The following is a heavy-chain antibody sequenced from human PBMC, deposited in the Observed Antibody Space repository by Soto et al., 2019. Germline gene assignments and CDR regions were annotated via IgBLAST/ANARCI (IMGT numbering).Heavy chain of an antibody. J-gene: IGHJ3*02. CDR3: ATAGGRGVANFNDAFDI. CDR2: ISGSGGST. Sequence: EVQLLESGGGLVQPGGSLRLSCAASGFTFSSYAMSWVRQAPGKGLEWVSAISGSGGSTYYADSVKGRFTISRDNSKNTLYLQMNSLRAEDTAVYYCATAGGRGVANFNDAFDIWGQGTMVTVSS. V-gene: IGHV3-23*01. CDR1: GFTFSSYA. D-gene: IGHD5-12*01.